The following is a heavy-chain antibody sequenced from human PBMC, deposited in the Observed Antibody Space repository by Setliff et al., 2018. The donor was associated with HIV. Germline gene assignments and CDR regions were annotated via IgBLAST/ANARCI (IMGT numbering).Heavy chain of an antibody. CDR3: ARDPLFGYYYGSGRPSPYYFDY. V-gene: IGHV4-39*07. CDR2: IYYSGRT. Sequence: PSETLSLTCTVSGGSINTGSYYWGWIRQPPGKGLESIGTIYYSGRTYYNPSLRSRVTISVDTSKNQLSLRLTTMTAADTAVYYCARDPLFGYYYGSGRPSPYYFDYWGQGTLVTVSS. D-gene: IGHD3-10*01. J-gene: IGHJ4*02. CDR1: GGSINTGSYY.